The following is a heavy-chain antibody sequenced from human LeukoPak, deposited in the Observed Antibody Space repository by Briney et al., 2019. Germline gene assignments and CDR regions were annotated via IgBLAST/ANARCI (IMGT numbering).Heavy chain of an antibody. CDR1: GFIFSDYY. CDR2: IKRDGTYI. Sequence: GGSLRLSCAASGFIFSDYYMTWIRQAPGKGLEWVSYIKRDGTYIKYADSVKGRFTISKDNAKNSLYLQMNSLRAEDTAVYYCVRSVRFFYGMDVWGQGTTVTVSS. D-gene: IGHD3-3*01. V-gene: IGHV3-11*06. J-gene: IGHJ6*02. CDR3: VRSVRFFYGMDV.